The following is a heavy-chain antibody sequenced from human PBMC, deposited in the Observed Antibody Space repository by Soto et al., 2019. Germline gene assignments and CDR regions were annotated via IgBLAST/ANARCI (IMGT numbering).Heavy chain of an antibody. J-gene: IGHJ3*02. CDR2: ISAYNGNT. V-gene: IGHV1-18*01. D-gene: IGHD6-13*01. Sequence: ASVKVSCKASGYTFTSYGISWVRQAPGQGLEWMGWISAYNGNTNYAQKLQGRVTMTTDTSTSTAYMELRSLRSDDTAVYYCARDRKQQLVPDDAFDIWGQGTMVTVSS. CDR1: GYTFTSYG. CDR3: ARDRKQQLVPDDAFDI.